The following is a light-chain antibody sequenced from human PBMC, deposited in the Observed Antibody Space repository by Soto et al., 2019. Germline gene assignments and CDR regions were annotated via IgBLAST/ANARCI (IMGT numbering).Light chain of an antibody. CDR2: DVS. V-gene: IGLV2-14*03. Sequence: QSVLTQPASVSGSRGQSITISCTGTSSDVGGYNFVSWYQQHPGRAPKLIIYDVSDRPSGVSNRFSGSKSGDTASLTISGLQADDEADYYCSSYSRSSIPVFGTGTMLTVL. CDR1: SSDVGGYNF. CDR3: SSYSRSSIPV. J-gene: IGLJ1*01.